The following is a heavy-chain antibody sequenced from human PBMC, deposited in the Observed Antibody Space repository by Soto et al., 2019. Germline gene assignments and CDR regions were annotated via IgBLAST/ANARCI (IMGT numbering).Heavy chain of an antibody. V-gene: IGHV1-69*04. J-gene: IGHJ5*02. D-gene: IGHD3-3*01. CDR2: IIPILGIA. CDR1: GGTFSSYT. CDR3: AGDPGYDFWSGYYSWFDP. Sequence: SVKVSWKASGGTFSSYTISWGRQAPGQGLEWMGRIIPILGIANYAQKFQGRVTITADKSTSTAYMELSSLRSEDTAVYYCAGDPGYDFWSGYYSWFDPWGQGTLVTVSS.